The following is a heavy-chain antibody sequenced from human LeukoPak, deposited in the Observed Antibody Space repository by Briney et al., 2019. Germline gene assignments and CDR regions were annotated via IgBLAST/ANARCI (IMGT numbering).Heavy chain of an antibody. CDR2: IYYSGST. D-gene: IGHD3-22*01. J-gene: IGHJ4*02. CDR3: ARARYYYDSSGPYYFDY. CDR1: GGSISRYY. Sequence: SETLSLTCTVSGGSISRYYWSWIRQPPGKGLEWIGYIYYSGSTNYNPSLKSRVTISVDTSKNQFSLKLSSVTAADTAVYYCARARYYYDSSGPYYFDYWGQGTLVTVSS. V-gene: IGHV4-59*01.